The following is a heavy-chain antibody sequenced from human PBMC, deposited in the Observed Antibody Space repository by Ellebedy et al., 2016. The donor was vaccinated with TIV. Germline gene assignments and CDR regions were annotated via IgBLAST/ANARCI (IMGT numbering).Heavy chain of an antibody. D-gene: IGHD6-13*01. V-gene: IGHV4-59*08. CDR1: GGSISSYY. J-gene: IGHJ5*02. Sequence: MPSETLSLTCTVSGGSISSYYWSWTRQPPGKGLEWIGYIHHSGTTNYNPSLKSRVTISADTSKNQFSLKLRSVTAADTAVYYCARLGSSWSRHWFDPWGQGTLVTVSS. CDR2: IHHSGTT. CDR3: ARLGSSWSRHWFDP.